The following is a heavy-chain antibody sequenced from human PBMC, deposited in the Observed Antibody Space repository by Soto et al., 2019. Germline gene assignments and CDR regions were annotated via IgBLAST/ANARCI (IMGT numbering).Heavy chain of an antibody. J-gene: IGHJ6*02. Sequence: QVQLQESGPGLVKPSETLSLTCTVSGAPITTTKWWAWVRLPPGKGLEWIGELSRGDERSSNPSLEGRFTLSLDKSHNHFSLELTSVTAADTAIYYCATQTISYTWGVWGRGTSVTVSS. CDR2: LSRGDER. CDR3: ATQTISYTWGV. CDR1: GAPITTTKW. D-gene: IGHD3-16*01. V-gene: IGHV4-4*02.